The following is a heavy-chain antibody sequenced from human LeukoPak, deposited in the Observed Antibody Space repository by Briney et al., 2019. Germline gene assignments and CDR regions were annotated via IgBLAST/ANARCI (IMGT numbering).Heavy chain of an antibody. CDR3: AKRLTRQQLNYYYGMDV. D-gene: IGHD6-13*01. CDR1: GFTFSSYA. CDR2: ISGSGGST. J-gene: IGHJ6*02. V-gene: IGHV3-23*01. Sequence: GGSLRLSCAASGFTFSSYAMSWVRQAPGKGLEWVSAISGSGGSTYYADSVKGRFTISRDNSKNTLYLQMNSLRAEDTAVYYCAKRLTRQQLNYYYGMDVWGQGTTVTVSS.